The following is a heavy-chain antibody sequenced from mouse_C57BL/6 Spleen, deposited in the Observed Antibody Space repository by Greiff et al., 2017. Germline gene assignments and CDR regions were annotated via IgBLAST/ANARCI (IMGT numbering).Heavy chain of an antibody. CDR3: ARDRGTTVVATAADY. V-gene: IGHV5-4*01. CDR1: GFTFSSYA. Sequence: EVQRVESGGGLVKPGGSLKLSCAASGFTFSSYAMSWVRQTPEKRLEWVATISDGGSYTYYPDNVKGRFTISRDNAKNNLYLQMSHLKSEDTAMYYCARDRGTTVVATAADYWGQGTSVTVSS. D-gene: IGHD1-1*01. J-gene: IGHJ4*01. CDR2: ISDGGSYT.